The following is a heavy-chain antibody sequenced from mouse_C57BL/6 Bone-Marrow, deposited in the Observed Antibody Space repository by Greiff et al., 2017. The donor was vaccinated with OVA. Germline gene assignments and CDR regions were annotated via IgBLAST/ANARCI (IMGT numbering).Heavy chain of an antibody. CDR2: INPSSGYT. J-gene: IGHJ3*01. CDR3: ALDSSGYVGFAY. Sequence: QVQLQQSGAELAKPGASVTLSCKASGYTFTSYWMHWVKQRPGQGLEWIGYINPSSGYTKYNQKFKDKAPLTADKSSSTAYMQLSSLTYEDSAVYYCALDSSGYVGFAYWGQGTLVTVSA. CDR1: GYTFTSYW. D-gene: IGHD3-2*02. V-gene: IGHV1-7*01.